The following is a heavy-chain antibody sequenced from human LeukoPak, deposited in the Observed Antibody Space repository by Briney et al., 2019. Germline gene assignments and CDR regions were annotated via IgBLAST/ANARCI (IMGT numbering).Heavy chain of an antibody. J-gene: IGHJ5*02. CDR3: ARGAFAAAGTFDP. D-gene: IGHD6-13*01. CDR2: IWYDGSNK. V-gene: IGHV3-33*01. CDR1: GFTFSSYG. Sequence: GGSLRLSCAASGFTFSSYGMHWVRQAPGKGLECVAIIWYDGSNKYYADSVKGRFTISRDNSKNTVYLQMNSLRAEDTAVYFCARGAFAAAGTFDPWGQGTLVTVSS.